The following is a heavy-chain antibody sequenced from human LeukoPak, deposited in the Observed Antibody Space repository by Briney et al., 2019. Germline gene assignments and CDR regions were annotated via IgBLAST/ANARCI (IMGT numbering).Heavy chain of an antibody. Sequence: GGSLRLSCAASGFTFSSYWMSWVRQAPGKGLEWVANIKQDGSEKYYMDSVKGRFTISRDNAKNSLYLQMNSLRAEDTAVYYCARDQSGILTGYEGYYFDYWGQGTLVTVSS. D-gene: IGHD3-9*01. CDR2: IKQDGSEK. J-gene: IGHJ4*02. V-gene: IGHV3-7*01. CDR3: ARDQSGILTGYEGYYFDY. CDR1: GFTFSSYW.